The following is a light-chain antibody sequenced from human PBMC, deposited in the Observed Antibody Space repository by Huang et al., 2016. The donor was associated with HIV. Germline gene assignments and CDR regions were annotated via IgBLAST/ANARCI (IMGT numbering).Light chain of an antibody. J-gene: IGKJ4*01. CDR2: GAS. V-gene: IGKV3-15*01. CDR1: QSISNN. CDR3: QQYNDWLSLT. Sequence: EIVMTQSPATLSVSPGERATLSCRDSQSISNNLSWYQQKPGKAPRLLVYGASTRAPGVPVRFSGRGSGTVFTLTISSLQFEDSAVYYCQQYNDWLSLTFGGGTKVGIK.